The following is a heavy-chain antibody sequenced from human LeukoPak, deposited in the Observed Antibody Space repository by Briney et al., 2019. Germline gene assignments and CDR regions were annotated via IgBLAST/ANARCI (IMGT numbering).Heavy chain of an antibody. CDR2: IWSDGTTK. D-gene: IGHD3-3*01. J-gene: IGHJ4*02. Sequence: GMSLRLSSAASGFIFGNYAMHWVRQAPGKGLEGLAVIWSDGTTKFYVDSVKGRFISSRYDLKNTLYLQMNSLRVEDTAVYYCAKGSGVERINESFYFAIFDYWGQGTPVTVSS. V-gene: IGHV3-33*06. CDR1: GFIFGNYA. CDR3: AKGSGVERINESFYFAIFDY.